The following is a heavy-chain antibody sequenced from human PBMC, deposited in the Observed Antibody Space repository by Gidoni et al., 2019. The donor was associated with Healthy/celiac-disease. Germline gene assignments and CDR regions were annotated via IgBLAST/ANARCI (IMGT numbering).Heavy chain of an antibody. CDR1: GSTFSSYA. V-gene: IGHV1-69*01. Sequence: QVQLVQSGAAVKKPVSSVKVSCKASGSTFSSYAIRWVRQAPGQGLDWMGGIIPRFGKANYAQKGQGRVTITADESTSTAYMELSSLRSEDTAVYYCERPQPASIGAFDIWGQGTMVTVSS. D-gene: IGHD3-3*02. CDR2: IIPRFGKA. CDR3: ERPQPASIGAFDI. J-gene: IGHJ3*02.